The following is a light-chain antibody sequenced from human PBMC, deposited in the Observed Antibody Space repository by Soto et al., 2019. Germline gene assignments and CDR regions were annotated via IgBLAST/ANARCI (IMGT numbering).Light chain of an antibody. J-gene: IGLJ1*01. CDR3: AAWYDRRTVGV. CDR2: YDN. Sequence: QSVLTQPPSAYGTPGQRVTISCSGSNSNIGSNTVNWYQQLPGTAPKLLIYYDNLRPSGVPDRISGSKSGTSASLAISGLQSDDEADSDGAAWYDRRTVGVFGTGTKVTVL. V-gene: IGLV1-44*01. CDR1: NSNIGSNT.